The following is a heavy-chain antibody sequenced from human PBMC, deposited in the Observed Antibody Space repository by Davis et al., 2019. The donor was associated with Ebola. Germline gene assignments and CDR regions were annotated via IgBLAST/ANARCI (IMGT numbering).Heavy chain of an antibody. V-gene: IGHV4-30-2*05. CDR1: GGSISSGGYF. CDR2: IYYTGRGNT. J-gene: IGHJ6*04. CDR3: ARLLALWFGELSYYYYGMDV. D-gene: IGHD3-10*01. Sequence: MPSETLSLTCAVSGGSISSGGYFWTWMRQPPGKGLEWIGYIYYTGRGNTNYNPSLKSRVTISVDPSKNQFSLKLSSVTAADTAVYYCARLLALWFGELSYYYYGMDVWGKGTTVTVSS.